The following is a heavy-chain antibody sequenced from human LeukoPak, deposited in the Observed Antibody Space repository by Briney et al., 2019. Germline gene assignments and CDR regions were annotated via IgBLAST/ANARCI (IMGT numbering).Heavy chain of an antibody. V-gene: IGHV4-34*01. Sequence: SETLSLTCDVYGGSFSGYYWSWVRQPPGKGLGWIGEINHSGSTNYNPSPKSRVTISVDTSKNQFSLKLSSVTAADTAVYYCARGRGSSGYYKRSWFDPWGQGTLVTVSS. J-gene: IGHJ5*02. CDR1: GGSFSGYY. CDR3: ARGRGSSGYYKRSWFDP. D-gene: IGHD3-22*01. CDR2: INHSGST.